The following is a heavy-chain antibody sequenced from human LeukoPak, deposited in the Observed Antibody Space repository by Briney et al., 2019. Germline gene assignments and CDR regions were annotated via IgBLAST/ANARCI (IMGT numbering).Heavy chain of an antibody. CDR2: ISYDGSNK. D-gene: IGHD3-3*01. V-gene: IGHV3-30*18. Sequence: GGSLRLSCAASGFTFSSYGMHWVRQAPGKGLEWVAVISYDGSNKYYADSVKGRFTISRDNSKNTLYLQMNSLRAEDTAVYYCAKPSDYDFWSGYYTGTEYFQHWGQGTLVTVSS. CDR3: AKPSDYDFWSGYYTGTEYFQH. J-gene: IGHJ1*01. CDR1: GFTFSSYG.